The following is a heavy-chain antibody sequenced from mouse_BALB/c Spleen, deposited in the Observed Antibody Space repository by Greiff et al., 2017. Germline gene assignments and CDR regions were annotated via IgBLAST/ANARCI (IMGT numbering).Heavy chain of an antibody. Sequence: QVQLVESGAELVRPGASVTLSCKASGYTFTDYEMHWVKQTPVHGLEWIGAIDPETGGTAYNQKFKGKATLTADKSSSTAYMELRSLTSEDSAVYYCTIYGNYPYWGQGTLVTVSA. CDR2: IDPETGGT. D-gene: IGHD2-1*01. J-gene: IGHJ3*01. CDR1: GYTFTDYE. V-gene: IGHV1-15*01. CDR3: TIYGNYPY.